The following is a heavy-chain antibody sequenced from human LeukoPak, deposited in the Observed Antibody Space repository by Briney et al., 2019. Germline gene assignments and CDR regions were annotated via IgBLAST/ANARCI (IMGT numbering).Heavy chain of an antibody. D-gene: IGHD6-19*01. Sequence: RRASVKVSCKASGYTFTGYYMHWVRQAPGQGLEWMGGIIPIFGTANYAQKFQGRVTITADESTSTAYMELSSLRSEDTAVYYCARDRYSSGWYYFDYWGQGTLVTVSS. CDR2: IIPIFGTA. V-gene: IGHV1-69*13. CDR1: GYTFTGYY. CDR3: ARDRYSSGWYYFDY. J-gene: IGHJ4*02.